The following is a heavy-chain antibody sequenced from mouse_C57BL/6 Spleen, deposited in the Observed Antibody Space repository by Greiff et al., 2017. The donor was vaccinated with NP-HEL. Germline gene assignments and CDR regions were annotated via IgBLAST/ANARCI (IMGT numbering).Heavy chain of an antibody. D-gene: IGHD1-1*01. J-gene: IGHJ4*01. V-gene: IGHV1-80*01. CDR3: ARDYYDSSFYAMDY. CDR1: GYAFGSYW. Sequence: LQQSGASVKISCKASGYAFGSYWMNWVKQRPGKGLEWIGQIYPGDGDTNYNGKFKGKATLTADKSSSTAYMQLSSLTSEDSAVYFCARDYYDSSFYAMDYWGQGTSVTVSS. CDR2: IYPGDGDT.